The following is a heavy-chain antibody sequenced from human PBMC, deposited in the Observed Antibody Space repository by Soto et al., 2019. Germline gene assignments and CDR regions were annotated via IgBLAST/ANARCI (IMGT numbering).Heavy chain of an antibody. D-gene: IGHD2-8*02. CDR2: ILVAGST. J-gene: IGHJ3*02. Sequence: HPGGSLRLSCAASGFTCSSYDMSWVRQAPGKGLEWVSTILVAGSTHYPDSVKGRFTISRDNSKNTVFLQMNSLTAGDTAVYYCAKATATGGGAFDICGQGTVVTVSS. V-gene: IGHV3-23*01. CDR3: AKATATGGGAFDI. CDR1: GFTCSSYD.